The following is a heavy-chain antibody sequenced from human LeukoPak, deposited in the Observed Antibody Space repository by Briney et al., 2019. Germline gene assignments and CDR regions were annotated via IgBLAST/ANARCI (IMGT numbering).Heavy chain of an antibody. D-gene: IGHD6-19*01. V-gene: IGHV4-59*12. CDR2: IFYSGST. CDR3: ARTRGQWRPYFDY. CDR1: GGSISSYY. J-gene: IGHJ4*02. Sequence: KASETLSLTCTVSGGSISSYYWSWVRQPPGKGLEWIGYIFYSGSTNYKPSLKSRVTISVDTSENQFSLKLSSVTAADTAVYYCARTRGQWRPYFDYWGQGTLVTVSS.